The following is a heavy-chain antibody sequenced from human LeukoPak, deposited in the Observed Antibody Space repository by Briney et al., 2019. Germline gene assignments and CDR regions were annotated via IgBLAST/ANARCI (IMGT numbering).Heavy chain of an antibody. CDR3: ARESYSSGPGY. V-gene: IGHV4-39*07. CDR2: IYYSGST. CDR1: GGSINTNSYY. J-gene: IGHJ4*02. Sequence: AETLSLTCTVSGGSINTNSYYWGWIRQPPGKGLEWIGSIYYSGSTYYNPSLKSRVTISVDTSKNQFSLKLSSVTAADTAVYYCARESYSSGPGYWGQGTLVTVSS. D-gene: IGHD6-19*01.